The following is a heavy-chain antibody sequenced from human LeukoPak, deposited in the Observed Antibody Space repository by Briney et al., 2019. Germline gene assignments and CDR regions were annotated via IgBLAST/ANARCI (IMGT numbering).Heavy chain of an antibody. Sequence: ASVKVSCKVSGYTFTDYYMHWVQQAPGKGLEWMGLVDPEDGETIYAEKFQGRVTITADTPTDTAYMELSSLRSEDTAVYYCATGFAVGAVYFDYWGQGTLVTVSS. CDR1: GYTFTDYY. CDR2: VDPEDGET. V-gene: IGHV1-69-2*01. D-gene: IGHD1-26*01. CDR3: ATGFAVGAVYFDY. J-gene: IGHJ4*02.